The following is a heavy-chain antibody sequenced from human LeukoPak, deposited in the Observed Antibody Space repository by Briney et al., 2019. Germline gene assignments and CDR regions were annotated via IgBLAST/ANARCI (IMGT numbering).Heavy chain of an antibody. J-gene: IGHJ4*02. D-gene: IGHD2/OR15-2a*01. CDR2: IYYSGST. CDR3: GRVSVLVSIFDY. Sequence: SETLSLTCTVSGGSISSYYWSWIRQPPGKGREWIGYIYYSGSTNYNPSLKRRVTISVDTSKNQFSLKLSSVTAADTAVYYCGRVSVLVSIFDYWGQGTLVTVSS. CDR1: GGSISSYY. V-gene: IGHV4-59*01.